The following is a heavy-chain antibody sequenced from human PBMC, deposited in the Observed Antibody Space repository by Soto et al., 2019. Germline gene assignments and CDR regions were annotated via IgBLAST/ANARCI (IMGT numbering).Heavy chain of an antibody. CDR1: GFTFSRFS. D-gene: IGHD3-10*02. Sequence: PGGSLRLSCSASGFTFSRFSMHWVRQAPGKGLAWVAVISYDGSNTHYAESVKGRFNISRDDSKNTVDLQMNNLRGEDSAVYYCARDHGMFLSYYYYGMDVWGQGTTVTVSS. CDR2: ISYDGSNT. V-gene: IGHV3-30-3*01. CDR3: ARDHGMFLSYYYYGMDV. J-gene: IGHJ6*02.